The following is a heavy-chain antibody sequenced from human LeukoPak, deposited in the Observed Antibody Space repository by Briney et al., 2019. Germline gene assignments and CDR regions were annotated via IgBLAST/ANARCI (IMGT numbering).Heavy chain of an antibody. CDR3: ARLSGRLQDF. CDR1: GYTFTNYY. V-gene: IGHV1-46*01. Sequence: ASVKVSCKTSGYTFTNYYMHWVRQAPGQGLEWLGLVNPSGGGTTYAQKFQGRVTMTRDMSTSTAYMELSRLRSDDTAVYYCARLSGRLQDFWGQGTLVTVSS. J-gene: IGHJ4*02. CDR2: VNPSGGGT. D-gene: IGHD1-26*01.